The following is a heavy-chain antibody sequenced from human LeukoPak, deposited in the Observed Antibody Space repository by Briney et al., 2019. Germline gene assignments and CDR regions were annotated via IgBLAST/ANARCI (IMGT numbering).Heavy chain of an antibody. Sequence: GTSLRLSCAASGFSFRRYDMHWVRQAPGKGLEWVSATSYDGTSELYADFVKGRFSISRDNSRNTLSLQMDTLRPEDTAIYYCARAKGLAGSYLDNRFDPWGQGTRVIVSS. J-gene: IGHJ5*02. V-gene: IGHV3-30*04. D-gene: IGHD1-26*01. CDR1: GFSFRRYD. CDR3: ARAKGLAGSYLDNRFDP. CDR2: TSYDGTSE.